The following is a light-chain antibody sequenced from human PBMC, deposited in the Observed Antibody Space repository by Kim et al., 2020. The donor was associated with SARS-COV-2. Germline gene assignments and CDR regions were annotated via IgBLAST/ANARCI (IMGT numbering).Light chain of an antibody. CDR2: LNSDGSH. J-gene: IGLJ2*01. CDR1: SGHSSYA. V-gene: IGLV4-69*01. CDR3: QTWGTGIQV. Sequence: QPVLTQSPSASASLGASVKLTCTLSSGHSSYAIAWHQQRPEKGPRYLMKLNSDGSHNKGDGIPDRFSGSSSGTERYLTISSLQSDDEADYYCQTWGTGIQVFGGGTQLTVL.